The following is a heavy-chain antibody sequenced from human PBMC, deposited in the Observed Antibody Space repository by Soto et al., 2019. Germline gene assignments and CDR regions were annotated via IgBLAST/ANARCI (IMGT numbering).Heavy chain of an antibody. V-gene: IGHV3-23*01. J-gene: IGHJ4*02. Sequence: GGSLRLSCAASGFTFSSYAMSWVRQAPGKGLEWVSAISGSGGSTYYADSVKGRFTISRDNSKNTLYLQMNSLRAEDTAVYYCAKTSPYIVVVPAAIYFDYWGQGTLVTVSS. CDR1: GFTFSSYA. D-gene: IGHD2-2*01. CDR2: ISGSGGST. CDR3: AKTSPYIVVVPAAIYFDY.